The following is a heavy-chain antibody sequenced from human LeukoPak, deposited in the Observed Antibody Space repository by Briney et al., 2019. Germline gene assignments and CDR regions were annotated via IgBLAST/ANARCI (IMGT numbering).Heavy chain of an antibody. CDR3: TTGGNRLRFKSYFDY. D-gene: IGHD4-17*01. CDR1: GFTFSNAW. J-gene: IGHJ4*02. CDR2: IKSKTDGGTT. Sequence: GGSLRLSCAASGFTFSNAWMNWVRQAPGKGLEWVGRIKSKTDGGTTDYAAPVKGRFTISRDDSKNTLYLQMNSLKTEDTAVYYCTTGGNRLRFKSYFDYWGQGTLVTVSS. V-gene: IGHV3-15*07.